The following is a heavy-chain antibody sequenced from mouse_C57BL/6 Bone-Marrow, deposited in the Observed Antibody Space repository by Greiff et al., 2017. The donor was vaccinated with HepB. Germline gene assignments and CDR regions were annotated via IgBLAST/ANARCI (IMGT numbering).Heavy chain of an antibody. J-gene: IGHJ4*01. CDR1: GYTFTSYW. CDR2: IDPSDSYT. V-gene: IGHV1-69*01. CDR3: AIGPLAYYAMDY. Sequence: VQLQQPGAELVMPGASVKLSCKASGYTFTSYWMHWVKQRPGQGLEWIGEIDPSDSYTNYNQKFKGKSTLTVDKSSSTAYMQFSSLTSEDSAVYYCAIGPLAYYAMDYWGQGTSVTVSS.